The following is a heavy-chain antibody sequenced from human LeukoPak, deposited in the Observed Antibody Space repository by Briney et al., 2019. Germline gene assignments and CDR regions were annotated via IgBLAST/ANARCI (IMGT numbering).Heavy chain of an antibody. V-gene: IGHV1-18*01. CDR3: ARDTEGYCSSTSCYRDDAFDI. D-gene: IGHD2-2*02. J-gene: IGHJ3*02. Sequence: ASVKVSCKASGYTFTSYGISWVRQAPGQGLEWMGWISAHNGNTNYAQKLQGRVTMTTDTSTSTAYVELRSLRSDDTAVYYCARDTEGYCSSTSCYRDDAFDIWGQGTMVTASS. CDR2: ISAHNGNT. CDR1: GYTFTSYG.